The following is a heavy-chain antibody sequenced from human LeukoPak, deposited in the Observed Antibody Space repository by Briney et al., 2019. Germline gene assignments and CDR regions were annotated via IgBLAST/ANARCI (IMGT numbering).Heavy chain of an antibody. V-gene: IGHV4-59*11. J-gene: IGHJ6*03. CDR3: ARGTRGDYVYHRGNFRRMVYYYYMDV. CDR2: IYYSGST. CDR1: GDSMTSHY. D-gene: IGHD4-17*01. Sequence: SETLSLTCAVSGDSMTSHYWSWIRQSPGKGLEWIGYIYYSGSTNYNPSLKSRVTISVDTSKNQFSLKLSSVTAADTAVYYCARGTRGDYVYHRGNFRRMVYYYYMDVWGKGTTVTVSS.